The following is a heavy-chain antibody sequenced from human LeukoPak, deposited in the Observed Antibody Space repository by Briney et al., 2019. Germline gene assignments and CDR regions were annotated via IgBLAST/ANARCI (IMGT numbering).Heavy chain of an antibody. Sequence: GRSLRLSCAASGFTFDDYAMHWVRQAPGKGLEWVSGISWNSGSIGYADSVKGRFTISRDNAKNSLYLQMNSLRAEDTAVYYCATDVDCSSTSCRDYYGMDVWGQGTTVTVSS. V-gene: IGHV3-9*01. CDR3: ATDVDCSSTSCRDYYGMDV. CDR1: GFTFDDYA. J-gene: IGHJ6*02. CDR2: ISWNSGSI. D-gene: IGHD2-2*01.